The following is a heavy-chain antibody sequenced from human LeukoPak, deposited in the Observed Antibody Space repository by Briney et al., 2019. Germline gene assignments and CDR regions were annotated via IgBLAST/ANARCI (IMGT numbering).Heavy chain of an antibody. D-gene: IGHD3-22*01. CDR1: GFDFSSNW. Sequence: GGSLRLSCAASGFDFSSNWMHWVRQAPGKGLEWVAVIWYDGSNKYYADSVKGRFTISRDNSKNTLYLQMNSLRAEDTAVYYCARDRYYYDSSGYYGPFDYWGQGTLVTVSS. V-gene: IGHV3-33*08. CDR2: IWYDGSNK. J-gene: IGHJ4*02. CDR3: ARDRYYYDSSGYYGPFDY.